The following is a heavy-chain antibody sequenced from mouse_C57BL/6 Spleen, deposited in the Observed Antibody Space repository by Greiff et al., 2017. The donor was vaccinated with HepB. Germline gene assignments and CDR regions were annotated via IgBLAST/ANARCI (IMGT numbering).Heavy chain of an antibody. CDR1: GFNIKDYY. CDR2: IDPEDGDT. J-gene: IGHJ2*01. CDR3: TPYGSSYPAYFDY. V-gene: IGHV14-1*01. D-gene: IGHD1-1*01. Sequence: EVKLQESGAELVRPGASVKLSCTASGFNIKDYYMHWVKQRPEQGLEWIGRIDPEDGDTEYAPKFQGKATMTADTSSNTAYLQLSSLTSEDTAVYYCTPYGSSYPAYFDYWGQGTTLTVSS.